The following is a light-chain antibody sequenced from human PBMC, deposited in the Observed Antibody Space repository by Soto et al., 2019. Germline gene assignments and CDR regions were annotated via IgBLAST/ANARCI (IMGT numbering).Light chain of an antibody. V-gene: IGLV2-14*01. CDR1: SSDVGGYNY. Sequence: QSALTQPASVSGSPGQSITISCTGTSSDVGGYNYVSWYQQHPGKAPKLMIYEVSNRPSGVSNRFSGSKSGNTASLTISGLQAEDEADYYCSAYTSRSLYVFGTGTNLTVL. CDR3: SAYTSRSLYV. J-gene: IGLJ1*01. CDR2: EVS.